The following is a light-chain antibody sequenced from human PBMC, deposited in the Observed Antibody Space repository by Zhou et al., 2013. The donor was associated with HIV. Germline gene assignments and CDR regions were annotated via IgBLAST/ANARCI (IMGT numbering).Light chain of an antibody. Sequence: QSALTQPASVSGSPGQSITISCTGTSTDIGGYVSCYQQYPGKAPKLMIYDVSQRPSGVSNRFSGSKSGNTASLTISGLQAEDEADYYCSSGLSVFGAGTKVTV. CDR3: SSGLSV. V-gene: IGLV2-14*01. CDR2: DVS. CDR1: STDIGGY. J-gene: IGLJ1*01.